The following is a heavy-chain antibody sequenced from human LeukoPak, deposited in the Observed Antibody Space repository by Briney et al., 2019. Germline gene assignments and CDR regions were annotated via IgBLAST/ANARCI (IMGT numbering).Heavy chain of an antibody. CDR3: ARASSRITMVRGVISLPGY. J-gene: IGHJ4*02. V-gene: IGHV1-2*02. Sequence: ASVKVSCKASGYTFTGYYMHWVRQAPGQGLEWMGWINPNSGGTNYAQKFQGRVTMTRDTSISTAYMELSRLRSDDTAVYYCARASSRITMVRGVISLPGYWGQGTLVTVSS. D-gene: IGHD3-10*01. CDR2: INPNSGGT. CDR1: GYTFTGYY.